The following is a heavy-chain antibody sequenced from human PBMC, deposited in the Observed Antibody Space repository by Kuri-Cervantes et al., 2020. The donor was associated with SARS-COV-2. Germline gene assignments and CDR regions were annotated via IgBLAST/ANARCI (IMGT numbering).Heavy chain of an antibody. CDR3: AHSRVGAGRFDY. J-gene: IGHJ4*02. Sequence: SDPTLVKPTQTLTLTCTFSGFSLTASGVGVGWIRQPPGKALEWLALIYWDDDKRYGPSLKSRLTITKDTSKNQVVLTMTNMDPVDTATYYCAHSRVGAGRFDYWGQGTLVTVSS. CDR2: IYWDDDK. V-gene: IGHV2-5*05. D-gene: IGHD1-26*01. CDR1: GFSLTASGVG.